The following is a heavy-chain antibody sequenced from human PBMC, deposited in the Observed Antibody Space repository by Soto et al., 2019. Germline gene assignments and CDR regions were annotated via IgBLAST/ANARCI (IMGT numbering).Heavy chain of an antibody. V-gene: IGHV3-7*03. CDR3: ARGLYTGSPHFFY. CDR1: GLTFRSYS. Sequence: PGGSLRLSCEASGLTFRSYSMSWVRQAPGKGLEWVSNINEDGSRKNYADSVKGRFTISRDNAKDSLYLQMNSLRAEDTAVYYCARGLYTGSPHFFYWGQGTLVTVS. CDR2: INEDGSRK. J-gene: IGHJ4*02. D-gene: IGHD1-26*01.